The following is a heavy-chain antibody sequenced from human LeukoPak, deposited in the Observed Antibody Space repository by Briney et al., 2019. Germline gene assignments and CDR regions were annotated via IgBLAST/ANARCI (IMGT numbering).Heavy chain of an antibody. CDR1: GGTFNSYA. D-gene: IGHD6-19*01. CDR2: IIPIFGTA. J-gene: IGHJ5*02. V-gene: IGHV1-69*01. Sequence: GSSVTVSCTASGGTFNSYAISWVRQAPGQGLEWMGGIIPIFGTANYAQKFQGRVTITADESTSTAYMELSSLRSEDTAVYYCARGGPYSSGSNWFDPWGQGTLVTVSS. CDR3: ARGGPYSSGSNWFDP.